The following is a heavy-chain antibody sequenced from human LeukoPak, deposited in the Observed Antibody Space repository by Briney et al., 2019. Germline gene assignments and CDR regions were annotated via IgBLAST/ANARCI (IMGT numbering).Heavy chain of an antibody. V-gene: IGHV4-4*07. CDR1: GDSMSCYY. Sequence: SETLSLTCTVSGDSMSCYYWNFIRQPAGKGLEWIGRFHTSWTTYYNPSLKSRITMSVDTSRNQFSLRLTSVTAADTAVYYCARGDYYDGGGRNWFDPWGQGTLVTVSS. J-gene: IGHJ5*02. D-gene: IGHD3-16*01. CDR3: ARGDYYDGGGRNWFDP. CDR2: FHTSWTT.